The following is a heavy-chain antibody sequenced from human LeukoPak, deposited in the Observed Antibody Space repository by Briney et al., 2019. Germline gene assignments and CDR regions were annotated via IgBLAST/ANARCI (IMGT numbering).Heavy chain of an antibody. Sequence: PGGSLRLSCAASGFTVSSNYMSWVRQAPGKGLEWVSVIYSGGSTYYADSVKGRFTISRDNSKNTLYLQMNSLRAEDTAVYYCATGYSSSSDIHGYWGQGTLVTVSS. CDR1: GFTVSSNY. D-gene: IGHD6-13*01. V-gene: IGHV3-66*02. CDR2: IYSGGST. CDR3: ATGYSSSSDIHGY. J-gene: IGHJ4*02.